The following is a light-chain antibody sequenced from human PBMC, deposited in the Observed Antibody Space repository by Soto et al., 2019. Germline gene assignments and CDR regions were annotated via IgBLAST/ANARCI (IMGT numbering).Light chain of an antibody. Sequence: EIVMTQSPATLSVSPGERVTLSCRASQSVSSSLAWYQQKPGQAPRLLIYGASTRPTGIPPRFSGRGSGTMFTLTISILESEDFAVYYCQQYNNWPPVLSFGGGTKVEIK. V-gene: IGKV3-15*01. CDR2: GAS. CDR3: QQYNNWPPVLS. J-gene: IGKJ4*01. CDR1: QSVSSS.